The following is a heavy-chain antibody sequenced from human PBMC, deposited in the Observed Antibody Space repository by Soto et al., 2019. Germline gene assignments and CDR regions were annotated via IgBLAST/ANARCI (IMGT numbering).Heavy chain of an antibody. J-gene: IGHJ4*02. CDR2: GG. CDR1: GFSLSTSGRT. D-gene: IGHD6-13*01. Sequence: QITLKESGPKLVKPTETLTLTCSVSGFSLSTSGRTLGWIRQPPGKAPEWLALGGQYSPSLQSRVTFTKDTSKNQVVLTLTDMDPADTATYYCTLRQDSSRGPIYWGQGILVTVSS. CDR3: TLRQDSSRGPIY. V-gene: IGHV2-5*01.